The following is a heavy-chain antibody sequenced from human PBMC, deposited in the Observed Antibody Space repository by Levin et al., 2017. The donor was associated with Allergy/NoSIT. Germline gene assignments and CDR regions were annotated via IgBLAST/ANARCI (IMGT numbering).Heavy chain of an antibody. Sequence: PGGSLRLSCAVSGFTFTNAWMSWVRQAPGKGLEWVGRIKSKTDGGTTDYAAPVKGRFTISRDDSKNTLYLQMNSLKTEDTAVYYCTTDFFKWEPPQDFDYWGQGTLVTVSS. D-gene: IGHD1-26*01. CDR2: IKSKTDGGTT. CDR1: GFTFTNAW. J-gene: IGHJ4*02. V-gene: IGHV3-15*01. CDR3: TTDFFKWEPPQDFDY.